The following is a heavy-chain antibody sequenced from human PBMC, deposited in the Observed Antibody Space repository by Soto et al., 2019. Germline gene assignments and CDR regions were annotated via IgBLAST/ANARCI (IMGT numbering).Heavy chain of an antibody. CDR3: ARATPVRQGVVPAASYFDL. V-gene: IGHV4-59*01. CDR2: IYYSGST. CDR1: GGSISSYY. J-gene: IGHJ2*01. D-gene: IGHD2-2*01. Sequence: QVQLQESGPGLVKPSETLSLTCTVSGGSISSYYWSWIRQPPGKGLEWIGYIYYSGSTNYNPSLKSRVTISVDTSKNQFSLKLSSVTAADTAVYYCARATPVRQGVVPAASYFDLWGRGTLVTVSS.